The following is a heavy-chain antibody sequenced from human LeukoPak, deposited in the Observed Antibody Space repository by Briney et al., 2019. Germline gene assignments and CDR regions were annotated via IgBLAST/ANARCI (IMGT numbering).Heavy chain of an antibody. Sequence: GGSLRLSCAASGFTFSSYEMNWVRQAPGKGLEWVSAISGSGGSTYYADSVKGRFTISRDNSKNTLYLQMNSLRAEDTAVYYCAKAVGLYYDSSGYLSYFDYWGQGTLVTVSS. CDR2: ISGSGGST. CDR3: AKAVGLYYDSSGYLSYFDY. V-gene: IGHV3-23*01. J-gene: IGHJ4*02. D-gene: IGHD3-22*01. CDR1: GFTFSSYE.